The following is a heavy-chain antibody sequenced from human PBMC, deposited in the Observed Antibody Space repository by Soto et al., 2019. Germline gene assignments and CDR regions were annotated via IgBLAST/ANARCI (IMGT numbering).Heavy chain of an antibody. D-gene: IGHD3-3*01. CDR2: FDPEDGET. CDR3: ATVSPIFGVVITQYNWFDP. V-gene: IGHV1-24*01. CDR1: GYTLTELS. Sequence: GASVKVSCKVSGYTLTELSMHWVRQAPGKGLEWMGGFDPEDGETIYAQKFQGRVTMTEDTSTDTAYMELSSLRSEDTAVYYCATVSPIFGVVITQYNWFDPWGQGTLVTVSS. J-gene: IGHJ5*02.